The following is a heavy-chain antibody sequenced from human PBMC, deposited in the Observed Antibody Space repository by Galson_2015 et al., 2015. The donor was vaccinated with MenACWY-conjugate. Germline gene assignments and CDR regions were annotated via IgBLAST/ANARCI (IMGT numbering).Heavy chain of an antibody. Sequence: CAISGDSVSSNSAARNWIRQSPSRGLEWLGRTYYRSKWYNDYAVSVKSRITINPDTSKNQFSLHLNSVTPEDTAVYYCARVRGGGHNWVDPWGQGTLVTVSS. CDR2: TYYRSKWYN. CDR1: GDSVSSNSAA. CDR3: ARVRGGGHNWVDP. V-gene: IGHV6-1*01. J-gene: IGHJ5*02. D-gene: IGHD2-21*01.